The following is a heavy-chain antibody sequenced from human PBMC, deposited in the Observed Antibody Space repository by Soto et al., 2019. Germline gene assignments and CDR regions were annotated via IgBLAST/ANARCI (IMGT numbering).Heavy chain of an antibody. CDR2: IGTAGDT. Sequence: GGSLRLSCAASGFTFSSYDMHWVRQATGKGLEWVSAIGTAGDTYYPGSVKGRFTISRENAKNSLYLQMNSLRAEDTAVYYCARALSITVDMDVWGQGTTVTVSS. D-gene: IGHD2-2*01. CDR3: ARALSITVDMDV. V-gene: IGHV3-13*01. J-gene: IGHJ6*02. CDR1: GFTFSSYD.